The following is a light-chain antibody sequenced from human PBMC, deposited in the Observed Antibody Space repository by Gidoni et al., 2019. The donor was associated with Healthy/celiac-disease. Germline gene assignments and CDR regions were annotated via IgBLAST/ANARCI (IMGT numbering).Light chain of an antibody. CDR3: QQYYSPPVT. J-gene: IGKJ3*01. CDR2: WAS. V-gene: IGKV4-1*01. Sequence: DGVMTKYPDSLAVSLGERATINCKSSQSVFYSANNKNYLAWYQQKPGQPPKLLIYWASTRASVVPDRFSGSGSGTAFTLTISSLLAEDVAVYYCQQYYSPPVTFGPGTKVDIK. CDR1: QSVFYSANNKNY.